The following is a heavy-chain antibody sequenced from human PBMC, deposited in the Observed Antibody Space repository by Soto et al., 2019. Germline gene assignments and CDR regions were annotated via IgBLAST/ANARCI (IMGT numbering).Heavy chain of an antibody. CDR1: GDKFTNHW. CDR3: ASLSTTYYYYGMGV. J-gene: IGHJ6*02. Sequence: WSGAGDKFTNHWVGRVRQMTGKGLEWMGIIYPGDSDTRYSPSFQGQVTISADKSISTAYLQWSSLKASDTAMYYCASLSTTYYYYGMGVWGQRTTGTRSS. CDR2: IYPGDSDT. V-gene: IGHV5-51*01.